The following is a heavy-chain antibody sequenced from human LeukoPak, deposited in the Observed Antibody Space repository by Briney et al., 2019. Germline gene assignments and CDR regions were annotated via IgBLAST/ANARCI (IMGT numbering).Heavy chain of an antibody. D-gene: IGHD3-3*01. J-gene: IGHJ4*02. Sequence: PSGTLSLTCAVSGGSINSDYWWTWVRQSPGKGLEWIGEIYHTGSVNYSLSLESRVTISRDRSKNQFSLMLRSVTAADTAVYYCARHDDFLSAYNYWGQGMLVTVSS. CDR1: GGSINSDYW. V-gene: IGHV4-4*02. CDR3: ARHDDFLSAYNY. CDR2: IYHTGSV.